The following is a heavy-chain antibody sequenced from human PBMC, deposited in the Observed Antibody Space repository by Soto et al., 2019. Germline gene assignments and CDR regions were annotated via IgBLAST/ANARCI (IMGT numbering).Heavy chain of an antibody. J-gene: IGHJ6*02. D-gene: IGHD5-18*01. CDR3: ARGRRGYSYGYSYYYGMDV. Sequence: ETLSLTCTVSGGSISSYYWSWIRQPPGKGLEWIGYIYYSGSTNYNPSLKSRVTISVDTSKNQFSLKLSSVTAADTAVYYCARGRRGYSYGYSYYYGMDVWGQGTTVTVSS. CDR1: GGSISSYY. V-gene: IGHV4-59*01. CDR2: IYYSGST.